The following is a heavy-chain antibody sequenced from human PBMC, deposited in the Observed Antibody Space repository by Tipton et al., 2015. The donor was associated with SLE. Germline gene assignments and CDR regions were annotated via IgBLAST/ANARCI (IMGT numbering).Heavy chain of an antibody. Sequence: TLSLTCTVSGGSISSGRYYWSWIRQSAGKGLEWIGRIHTSGSTKYNPSLKSRVTVSIDMSKNQFSLNLNSVTAADTAVYYCGRDAGEVTWYHMDVWGKGTTVTVSS. V-gene: IGHV4-61*02. CDR1: GGSISSGRYY. CDR2: IHTSGST. CDR3: GRDAGEVTWYHMDV. D-gene: IGHD7-27*01. J-gene: IGHJ6*03.